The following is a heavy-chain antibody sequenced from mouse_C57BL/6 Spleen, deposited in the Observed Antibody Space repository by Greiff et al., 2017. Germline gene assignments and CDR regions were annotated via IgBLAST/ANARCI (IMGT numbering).Heavy chain of an antibody. CDR1: GFTFSSYG. CDR3: ARQGLDFDY. Sequence: VQLKESGGDLVKPGGSLKLSCAASGFTFSSYGMSWVRQTPDKSLEWVATISSGGSYTYYPDSVKGRFTISRDNAKNTLYLQMSSLKSEDTAMYYCARQGLDFDYGGQGTTRTGSS. CDR2: ISSGGSYT. D-gene: IGHD4-1*01. J-gene: IGHJ2*01. V-gene: IGHV5-6*01.